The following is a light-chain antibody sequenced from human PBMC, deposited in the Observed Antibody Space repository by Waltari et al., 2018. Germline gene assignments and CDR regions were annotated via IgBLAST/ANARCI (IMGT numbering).Light chain of an antibody. CDR1: TSDVRTYNL. CDR3: CSFAAGSILV. CDR2: EGN. J-gene: IGLJ3*02. V-gene: IGLV2-23*01. Sequence: SALTQPAPVSGSPGQSLPIPCTGTTSDVRTYNLCAWYQHPPDKAPKLIIYEGNKRPSGVSNRFSGSKSGNTASLTISGLQAEYEADYYCCSFAAGSILVFGGGTKLTVL.